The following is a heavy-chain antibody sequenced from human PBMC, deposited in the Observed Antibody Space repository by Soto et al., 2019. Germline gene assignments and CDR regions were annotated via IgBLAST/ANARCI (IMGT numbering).Heavy chain of an antibody. CDR1: GYTFTGYY. CDR3: ARSGPLRLGYYYYMDV. D-gene: IGHD3-16*01. V-gene: IGHV1-2*04. J-gene: IGHJ6*03. Sequence: ASVKVSFKASGYTFTGYYMHWVRQAPGQGLEWMGWINPNSGGTNYAQKFQGWVTMTRDTSISTAYMELSRLRSDDTAVYYCARSGPLRLGYYYYMDVWGKGTTVTVSS. CDR2: INPNSGGT.